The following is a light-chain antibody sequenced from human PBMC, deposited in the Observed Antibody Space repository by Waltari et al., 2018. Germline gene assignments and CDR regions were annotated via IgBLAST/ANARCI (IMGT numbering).Light chain of an antibody. CDR2: EVS. CDR1: SRDIGADKH. V-gene: IGLV2-14*01. J-gene: IGLJ3*02. Sequence: QSALTQPASVSGSPGQSITISCSGTSRDIGADKHVSWYQQHPGKAPKLMIYEVSNRPSGVSNRFSGSKSGNTASLTISGLQADDESHYYCTSFTSSATWVFGGGTKVTVL. CDR3: TSFTSSATWV.